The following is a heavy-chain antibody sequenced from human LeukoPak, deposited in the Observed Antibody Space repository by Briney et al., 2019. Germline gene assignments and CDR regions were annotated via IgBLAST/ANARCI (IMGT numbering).Heavy chain of an antibody. CDR1: GGSFSGYY. J-gene: IGHJ5*02. CDR2: INHSGST. V-gene: IGHV4-34*01. Sequence: SETLSLTCAVYGGSFSGYYWSWIRQPPGKGLEWIGEINHSGSTNYNPSLKSRVTISVDTSKNQFSLKLSSVTAADTAVYYCARCHDYGDYVWFDPWGQGTLVTVSS. CDR3: ARCHDYGDYVWFDP. D-gene: IGHD4-17*01.